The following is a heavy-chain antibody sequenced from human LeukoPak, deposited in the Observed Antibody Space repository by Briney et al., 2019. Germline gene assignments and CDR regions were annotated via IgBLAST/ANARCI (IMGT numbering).Heavy chain of an antibody. D-gene: IGHD6-19*01. CDR3: AKDIRVGRLGVADDY. CDR1: GFPFSTYA. Sequence: GGSLRLSCAASGFPFSTYAMTWVRQAPGKGLEWVSAISGRCGSTYYADSVKGRFTISRDNSKNTLYLQMNSLRAEDTAVYYCAKDIRVGRLGVADDYWGQGTLVTVSA. J-gene: IGHJ4*02. V-gene: IGHV3-23*01. CDR2: ISGRCGST.